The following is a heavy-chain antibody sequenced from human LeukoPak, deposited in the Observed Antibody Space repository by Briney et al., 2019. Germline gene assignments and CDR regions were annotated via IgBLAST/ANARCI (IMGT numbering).Heavy chain of an antibody. CDR3: ARSRGAHYFDY. CDR1: GFTFSSYA. V-gene: IGHV3-23*01. CDR2: ISGSGGST. Sequence: GGSLRLSCAASGFTFSSYAMSWVRQAPGKGLEWVSAISGSGGSTYYADSVKGRFTISRDDAKNTLYLQMNSLRGEDTAVYYCARSRGAHYFDYWGQGTLVTVSS. J-gene: IGHJ4*02. D-gene: IGHD3-10*01.